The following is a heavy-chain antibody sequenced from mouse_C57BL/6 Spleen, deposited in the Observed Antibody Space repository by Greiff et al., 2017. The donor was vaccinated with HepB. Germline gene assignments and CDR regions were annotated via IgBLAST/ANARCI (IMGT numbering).Heavy chain of an antibody. CDR3: ARDDYDDGGFDY. Sequence: QVQLQQSGPELVKPGASVKISCKASGYAFSSSWMNWVKQRPGKGLEWIGRIYPGDGDTNYNGKFKGKATLTADKSSSTANMKLSSLTTEDSAVYFCARDDYDDGGFDYWGQGTTRTVAS. D-gene: IGHD2-4*01. J-gene: IGHJ2*01. CDR1: GYAFSSSW. CDR2: IYPGDGDT. V-gene: IGHV1-82*01.